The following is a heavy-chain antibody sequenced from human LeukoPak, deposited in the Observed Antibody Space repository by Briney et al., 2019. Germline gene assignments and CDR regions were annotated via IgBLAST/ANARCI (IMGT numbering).Heavy chain of an antibody. CDR2: IYHSGST. V-gene: IGHV4-38-2*02. Sequence: SETLSLTCTVSGYSISSGYYWGWIRQPPGKGLEWIGSIYHSGSTYYNPSLKSRVTISVDTSKNQFSLKLSSVTAADTAVYYCARESRRGYWGQGTLVTVSS. J-gene: IGHJ4*02. CDR1: GYSISSGYY. CDR3: ARESRRGY.